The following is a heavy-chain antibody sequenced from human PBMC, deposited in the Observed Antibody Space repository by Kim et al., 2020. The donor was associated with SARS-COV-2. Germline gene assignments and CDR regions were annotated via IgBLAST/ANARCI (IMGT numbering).Heavy chain of an antibody. CDR2: ISSSSSTI. CDR1: GFTFSSYS. V-gene: IGHV3-48*02. Sequence: GGSLRLSCAASGFTFSSYSMNWVRQAPGKGLEWVSYISSSSSTIYYADSVKGRFTISRDNAKNSLYLQMNSLRDEDTAVYYCARDPPYYGDYVVPFDYWGQGTLVTVSS. D-gene: IGHD4-17*01. J-gene: IGHJ4*02. CDR3: ARDPPYYGDYVVPFDY.